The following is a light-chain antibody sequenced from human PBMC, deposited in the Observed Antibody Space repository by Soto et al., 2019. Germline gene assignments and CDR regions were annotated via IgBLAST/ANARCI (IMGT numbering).Light chain of an antibody. V-gene: IGKV1-39*01. Sequence: IQLTQSPSSLSVSIGVRVTINCRASQGLSSYLNWYRQKPGKAPEPLIYSASTLQTGVPSRFSGTGSETCFTITISSLQSEDLATYYYQQSHSTAYTFGQGTKLEL. CDR2: SAS. J-gene: IGKJ2*01. CDR1: QGLSSY. CDR3: QQSHSTAYT.